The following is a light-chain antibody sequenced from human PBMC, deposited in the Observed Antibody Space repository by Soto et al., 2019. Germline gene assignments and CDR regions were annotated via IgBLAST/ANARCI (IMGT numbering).Light chain of an antibody. Sequence: ESALTQSPGTLFLSPGERATLACRASKSVSNYVAWYQQKSGQPPNLLIYGASSRASGIPDRFSGSGSGTDFTLTISRVEPEDFALYYCQQYGSPLTFRLGTKVDIK. J-gene: IGKJ1*01. CDR1: KSVSNY. CDR3: QQYGSPLT. V-gene: IGKV3-20*01. CDR2: GAS.